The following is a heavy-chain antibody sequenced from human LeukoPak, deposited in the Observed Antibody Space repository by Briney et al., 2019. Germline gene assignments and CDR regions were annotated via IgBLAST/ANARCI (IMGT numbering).Heavy chain of an antibody. D-gene: IGHD3-22*01. Sequence: GGSLRLSCAASGFTLSSYWMHWARQAPGKGLVWVSRISDGGSTTTYADSVKGRFTISRDNAKNTLYLQMNGLRAEDTAVYYCSRSAYYDGSGNYYDYWGQGTLVTVSS. V-gene: IGHV3-74*01. CDR3: SRSAYYDGSGNYYDY. J-gene: IGHJ4*02. CDR1: GFTLSSYW. CDR2: ISDGGSTT.